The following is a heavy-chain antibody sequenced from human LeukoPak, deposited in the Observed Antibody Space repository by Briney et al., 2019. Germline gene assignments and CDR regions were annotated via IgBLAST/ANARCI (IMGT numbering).Heavy chain of an antibody. CDR3: ARGGVGVVAPNWFDP. CDR2: INHSGST. J-gene: IGHJ5*02. D-gene: IGHD3-22*01. CDR1: GFTFSNAW. Sequence: GSLRLSRAASGFTFSNAWMSWIRQPPGKGLEWIGEINHSGSTNYNPSLKSRVTISVDTSKNQFSLKLSSVTAADTAVYYCARGGVGVVAPNWFDPWGQGTLVTVSS. V-gene: IGHV4-34*01.